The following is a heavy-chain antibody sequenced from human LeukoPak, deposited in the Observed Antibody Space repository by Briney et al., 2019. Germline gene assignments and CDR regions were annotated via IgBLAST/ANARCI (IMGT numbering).Heavy chain of an antibody. Sequence: ASVKVSCKASGGTFSSYAISWVRQAPGQGLEWMGRINPNSGGTNYAQKFQGRVTMTRDTSISTAYMELSRLRSDDTAVYYCARVLYSQINYFDYWGQGTLVTVSS. V-gene: IGHV1-2*06. CDR2: INPNSGGT. J-gene: IGHJ4*02. D-gene: IGHD3-16*01. CDR3: ARVLYSQINYFDY. CDR1: GGTFSSYA.